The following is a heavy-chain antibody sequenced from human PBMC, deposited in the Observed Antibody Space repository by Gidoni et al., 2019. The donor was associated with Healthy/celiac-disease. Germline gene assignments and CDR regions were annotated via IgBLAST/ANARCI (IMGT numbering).Heavy chain of an antibody. CDR1: GGSISSYY. CDR2: IYYSGST. J-gene: IGHJ1*01. D-gene: IGHD3-22*01. Sequence: QVQLQESGPGLVKPSETLSLTCTVSGGSISSYYWSWIRQPPGKGLEWIGYIYYSGSTNYNPSLKSRVTISVDTSKNQFSLKLSSVTAADTAVYYCASARDYYDSSGSEYFQHWGQGTLVTVSS. CDR3: ASARDYYDSSGSEYFQH. V-gene: IGHV4-59*01.